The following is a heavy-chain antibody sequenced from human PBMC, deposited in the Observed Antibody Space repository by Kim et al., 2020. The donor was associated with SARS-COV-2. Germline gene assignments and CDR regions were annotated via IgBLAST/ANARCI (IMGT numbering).Heavy chain of an antibody. V-gene: IGHV4-34*01. CDR1: GGSFSGYY. J-gene: IGHJ4*02. D-gene: IGHD3-9*01. CDR3: ARAGRLRYFDWLFQAYFDY. Sequence: SETLSLTCAVYGGSFSGYYWSWIRQPPGKGLEWIGEINHSGSTNYNPSLKSRVTISVDTSKNQFSLKLSSVTAADTAVYYCARAGRLRYFDWLFQAYFDYWGQGTLVTVSS. CDR2: INHSGST.